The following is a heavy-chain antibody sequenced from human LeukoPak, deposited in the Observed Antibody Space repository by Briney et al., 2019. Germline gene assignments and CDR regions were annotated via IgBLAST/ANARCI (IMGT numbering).Heavy chain of an antibody. CDR2: ISTSSSYI. CDR1: GFTFSSYN. Sequence: GGSLRLSCAASGFTFSSYNMNWVRQAPGKGLEWVSSISTSSSYIYYADSVKGRFTISRDNARNSLYLQMNSLRAEDTAMYYCARDVVVVVASDSNFNYWGQGTLVTVSS. V-gene: IGHV3-21*01. D-gene: IGHD2-15*01. J-gene: IGHJ4*02. CDR3: ARDVVVVVASDSNFNY.